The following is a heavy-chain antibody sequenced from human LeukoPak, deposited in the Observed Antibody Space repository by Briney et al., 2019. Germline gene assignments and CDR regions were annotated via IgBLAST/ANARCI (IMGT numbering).Heavy chain of an antibody. V-gene: IGHV4-39*01. D-gene: IGHD6-19*01. Sequence: PSETLSLTCNVSGGSIGGHTFYWDWTRHPPGKGREWMAPIYYNGNTFYNPSLKSRVAISIDMSKSQFSLHLSSVTAADTAIYYCARLTALAGHRGAFDIWGPGTMVTVSS. CDR2: IYYNGNT. CDR3: ARLTALAGHRGAFDI. J-gene: IGHJ3*02. CDR1: GGSIGGHTFY.